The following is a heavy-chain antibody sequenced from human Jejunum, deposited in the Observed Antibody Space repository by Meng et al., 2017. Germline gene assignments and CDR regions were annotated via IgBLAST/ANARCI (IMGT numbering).Heavy chain of an antibody. J-gene: IGHJ4*02. V-gene: IGHV4-30-4*01. CDR1: CGSISGGDYY. CDR3: ARERWEYYESSGFDS. D-gene: IGHD3-22*01. Sequence: QVQLQESGPGLVKPSQTLSLTGTFSCGSISGGDYYWSWIRQPPGKGLEWIGYIHYIGSAFFHPSFKSRAAISVDTSNNQFSLKLNSMTAGDTAVYYCARERWEYYESSGFDSWGQGTLVTVSS. CDR2: IHYIGSA.